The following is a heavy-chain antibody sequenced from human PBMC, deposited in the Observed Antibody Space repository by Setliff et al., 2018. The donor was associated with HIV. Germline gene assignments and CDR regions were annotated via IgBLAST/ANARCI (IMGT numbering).Heavy chain of an antibody. CDR3: ARDSGGWYPTGDYYYYYMDV. Sequence: GGSLRLSCAASGFTFSSYSMNWVRQAPGKGLEWVSYISSSSSTIYYADSVKGRVTISRDNAKNSLYLQMNSLRAEDTAVYYCARDSGGWYPTGDYYYYYMDVWGKGTTVTVSS. V-gene: IGHV3-48*01. CDR1: GFTFSSYS. D-gene: IGHD6-19*01. CDR2: ISSSSSTI. J-gene: IGHJ6*03.